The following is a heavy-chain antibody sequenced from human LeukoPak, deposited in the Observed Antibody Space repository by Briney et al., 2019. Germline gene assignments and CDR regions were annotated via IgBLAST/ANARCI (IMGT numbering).Heavy chain of an antibody. V-gene: IGHV1-2*02. D-gene: IGHD3-10*01. CDR3: ARERREFFGY. CDR1: GYTFTDYY. CDR2: INPNSGGT. Sequence: RASVKVSCEASGYTFTDYYVHWVRQAPGQGLEWMGWINPNSGGTKYAQNFQGRVTMTRDTSISTAYMELSRLRSDDTAVYYCARERREFFGYWGQGTLVTVSS. J-gene: IGHJ4*02.